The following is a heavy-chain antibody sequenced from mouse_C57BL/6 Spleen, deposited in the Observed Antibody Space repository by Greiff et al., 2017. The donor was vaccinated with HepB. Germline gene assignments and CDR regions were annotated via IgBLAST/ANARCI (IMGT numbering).Heavy chain of an antibody. D-gene: IGHD4-1*02. CDR3: ARPTGTYAMDY. J-gene: IGHJ4*01. V-gene: IGHV1-55*01. CDR2: IYPGSGST. Sequence: QVQLQQPGAELVKPGASVKMSCKASGYTFTSYWITWVKQRPGQGLEWIGDIYPGSGSTNYNEKFKSKATLTVDTSSSTAYMPLSSLTSEDSAVYYCARPTGTYAMDYWGQGTSVTVSS. CDR1: GYTFTSYW.